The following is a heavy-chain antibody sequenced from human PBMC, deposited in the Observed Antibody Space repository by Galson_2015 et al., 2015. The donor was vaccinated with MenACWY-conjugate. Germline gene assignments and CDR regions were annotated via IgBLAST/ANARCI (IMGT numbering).Heavy chain of an antibody. CDR3: ARNQRYTGTTTGNWFDP. J-gene: IGHJ5*02. CDR1: GFTFSSYW. CDR2: IKQDGSEK. D-gene: IGHD1-7*01. Sequence: SLRLSCAASGFTFSSYWMSWVRQAPGKGLEWVANIKQDGSEKYYVDSVKGRFTISRDNAKNSLYLRMNSLRAEGTAVYYCARNQRYTGTTTGNWFDPWGQGTLVTVSS. V-gene: IGHV3-7*03.